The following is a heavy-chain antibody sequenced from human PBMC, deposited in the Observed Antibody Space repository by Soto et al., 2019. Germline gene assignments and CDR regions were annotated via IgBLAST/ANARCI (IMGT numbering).Heavy chain of an antibody. CDR2: ISTSGSSI. Sequence: QVQLVESGGGLVKPGGSLRLSCAASGFTFSDYYMSWIRQAPGKGLEWVSYISTSGSSINYADSVKGRFTISRDNAKNQQDLQMNSLRAEDTAVNYSARVSPPPDYWGQGTLVTVSS. V-gene: IGHV3-11*01. CDR1: GFTFSDYY. CDR3: ARVSPPPDY. J-gene: IGHJ4*02.